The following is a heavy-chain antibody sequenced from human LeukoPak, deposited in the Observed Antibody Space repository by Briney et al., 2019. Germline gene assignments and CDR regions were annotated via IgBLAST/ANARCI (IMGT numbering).Heavy chain of an antibody. CDR2: ISSSGSTI. D-gene: IGHD4-17*01. J-gene: IGHJ4*02. CDR3: ARDAFYGDYPDY. Sequence: GGSLRLASAASGFTFSDYYMSWNRQAPRKGLEWVSYISSSGSTIYYADSVKGRFTISRDNAKNSLYLQMNSLRAEDTAVYYCARDAFYGDYPDYWGQGTLVTVSS. V-gene: IGHV3-11*04. CDR1: GFTFSDYY.